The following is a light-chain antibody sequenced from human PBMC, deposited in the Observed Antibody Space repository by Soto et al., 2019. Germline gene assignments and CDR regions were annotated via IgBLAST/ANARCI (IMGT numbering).Light chain of an antibody. CDR3: QQYGRSPPSWT. CDR1: KSVSSSY. J-gene: IGKJ1*01. Sequence: ETVLTQSPGTLSLSPGERATLSCRASKSVSSSYLAWYQQKPGQAPRLLIYGASSRATGIPDRFSGSGSGTDFTLTISRLEPEDFAVYYCQQYGRSPPSWTFGQGTKVEIK. V-gene: IGKV3-20*01. CDR2: GAS.